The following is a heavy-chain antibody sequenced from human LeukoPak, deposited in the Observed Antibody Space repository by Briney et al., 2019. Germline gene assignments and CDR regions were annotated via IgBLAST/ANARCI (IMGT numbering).Heavy chain of an antibody. CDR3: ARVRPNKYCSGGSCYQTGGMDV. CDR2: ISYDGSNK. D-gene: IGHD2-15*01. V-gene: IGHV3-30-3*01. CDR1: GFTFSSYA. Sequence: GGSLRLSCAASGFTFSSYAMHWVRHAPGKGLEWVAVISYDGSNKYYADSVKGRFTISRDNSKNTLYLQMNSLRAEDTAVYYCARVRPNKYCSGGSCYQTGGMDVWGQGTTVTVSS. J-gene: IGHJ6*02.